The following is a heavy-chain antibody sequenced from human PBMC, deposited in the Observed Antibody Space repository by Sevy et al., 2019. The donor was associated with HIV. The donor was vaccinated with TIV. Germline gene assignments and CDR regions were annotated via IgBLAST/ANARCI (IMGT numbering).Heavy chain of an antibody. CDR2: IKEDGSGK. J-gene: IGHJ4*02. V-gene: IGHV3-7*01. CDR1: GFTFSSSW. Sequence: GSLRLSCEASGFTFSSSWMSWVRQAPGKGLEWVANIKEDGSGKFYVDSVQGRFTISRDNTKNSLYLQMNSLRAEDTAVYYCARVRGYYSNYPFDDWGQGTLVTVSS. CDR3: ARVRGYYSNYPFDD. D-gene: IGHD4-4*01.